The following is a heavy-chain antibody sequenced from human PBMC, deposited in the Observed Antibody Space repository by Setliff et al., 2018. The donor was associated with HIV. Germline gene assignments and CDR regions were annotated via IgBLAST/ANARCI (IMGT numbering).Heavy chain of an antibody. V-gene: IGHV4-34*01. CDR1: GGSFSGYY. D-gene: IGHD2-21*01. Sequence: SETLSLTCAVYGGSFSGYYWSWIRQPPGKGLEWIGEINHSGSTNYNPSLKSRVSISIDTSKTQVSLKLRSVTAADTAVYYCARLGIANAPDDYWGQGTLVTVSS. CDR3: ARLGIANAPDDY. J-gene: IGHJ4*02. CDR2: INHSGST.